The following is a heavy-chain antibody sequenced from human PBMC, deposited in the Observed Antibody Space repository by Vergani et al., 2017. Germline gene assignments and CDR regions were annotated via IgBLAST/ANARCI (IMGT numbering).Heavy chain of an antibody. CDR1: GGSFSGYY. Sequence: QVQLQQWGAGLLKPTETLSLTCAVYGGSFSGYYWSWIRQPPGKGLGWIGEINHSGSTNYNPSLKSRVTISVDTSKNQFSLKLSSVTGADTAVYYCARARAAAGTFRARYFDYWGQGTLVTVSS. CDR2: INHSGST. CDR3: ARARAAAGTFRARYFDY. J-gene: IGHJ4*02. D-gene: IGHD6-13*01. V-gene: IGHV4-34*01.